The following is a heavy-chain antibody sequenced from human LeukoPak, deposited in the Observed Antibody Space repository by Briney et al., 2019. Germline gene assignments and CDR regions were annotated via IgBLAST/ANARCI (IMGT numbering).Heavy chain of an antibody. J-gene: IGHJ3*02. Sequence: GGSLRLSYAASGFAFSLYGMHWVRQAPGKGLEWVAVISFDGSTKYYPDSVKGRFTISRDNSKNTLYLQMNSLRAEDMALYYCAKDMEWELLGGYAFDIWGQGTMVTVSS. D-gene: IGHD1-26*01. CDR1: GFAFSLYG. CDR2: ISFDGSTK. CDR3: AKDMEWELLGGYAFDI. V-gene: IGHV3-30*18.